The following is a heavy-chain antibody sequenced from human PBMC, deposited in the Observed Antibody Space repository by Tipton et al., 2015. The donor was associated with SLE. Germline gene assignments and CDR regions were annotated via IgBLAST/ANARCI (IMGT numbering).Heavy chain of an antibody. CDR2: IYHSGST. CDR1: GGSISSGYY. Sequence: TLSLTCTVSGGSISSGYYWGWIRQPPGKGLEWIGNIYHSGSTYYNPSLKSRVTISVDTSKNQFSLNLTSVTAADTAVFYCARGGYGGFDYWGQGTLVTVSS. V-gene: IGHV4-38-2*02. D-gene: IGHD4-23*01. CDR3: ARGGYGGFDY. J-gene: IGHJ4*02.